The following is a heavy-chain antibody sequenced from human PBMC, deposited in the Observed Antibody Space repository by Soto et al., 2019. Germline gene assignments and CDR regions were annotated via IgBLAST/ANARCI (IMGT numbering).Heavy chain of an antibody. D-gene: IGHD3-10*01. CDR1: GGTFSSYA. V-gene: IGHV1-69*13. CDR2: IIPIFGTA. Sequence: SVKVSCKASGGTFSSYAISWVRQAPGQGLEWMGVIIPIFGTANYAHKFQGRVTITADESTSTAYMELSSLRSEDTAVYYCARNITMVRRGNALDXWGQGTMVTVS. CDR3: ARNITMVRRGNALDX. J-gene: IGHJ3*01.